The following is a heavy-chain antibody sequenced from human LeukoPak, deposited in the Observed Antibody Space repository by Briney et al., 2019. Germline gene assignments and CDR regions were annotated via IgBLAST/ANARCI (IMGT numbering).Heavy chain of an antibody. D-gene: IGHD5-24*01. CDR3: GRVEYYFDY. J-gene: IGHJ4*02. CDR2: LKQDGSEK. Sequence: GGSLRLSCAATGFTFSNYWMTWVRQAPGKGLEWVATLKQDGSEKYYVDSVKGRFTISRDNADNSLYLQMNSLRVEDTAVYYCGRVEYYFDYWGQGSLVTVSS. V-gene: IGHV3-7*04. CDR1: GFTFSNYW.